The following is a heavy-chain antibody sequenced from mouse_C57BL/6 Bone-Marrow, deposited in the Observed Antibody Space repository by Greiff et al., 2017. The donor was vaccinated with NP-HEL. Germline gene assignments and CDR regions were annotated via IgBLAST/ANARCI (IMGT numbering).Heavy chain of an antibody. CDR1: GFTFSDFY. V-gene: IGHV7-1*01. CDR3: ARDAPYYYGSSYPFDY. CDR2: SRNKANDYTT. J-gene: IGHJ2*01. D-gene: IGHD1-1*01. Sequence: EVKLVESGGGLVQSGRSLRLSCATSGFTFSDFYMEWVRQTPGKGLEWIAASRNKANDYTTEYSASVKGRFTVSRDTSQSILYLPMNALRAEDTAIYYWARDAPYYYGSSYPFDYWGQGTTLTVSS.